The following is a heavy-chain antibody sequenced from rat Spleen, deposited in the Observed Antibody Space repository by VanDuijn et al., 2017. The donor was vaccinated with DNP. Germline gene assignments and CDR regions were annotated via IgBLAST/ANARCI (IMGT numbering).Heavy chain of an antibody. CDR1: GFTFSDYN. D-gene: IGHD1-2*01. CDR3: ARGSSSIYWYFDF. CDR2: ISPSGSRT. J-gene: IGHJ1*01. V-gene: IGHV5-7*01. Sequence: EVQLVESGGGLVQPGRSLKLSCAASGFTFSDYNMAWVRQAPKKGLEWVAAISPSGSRTYYTDSVKGRFTISRDDAKSSLYLQMNSLKSEDTATYYCARGSSSIYWYFDFWGPGTMVTVSS.